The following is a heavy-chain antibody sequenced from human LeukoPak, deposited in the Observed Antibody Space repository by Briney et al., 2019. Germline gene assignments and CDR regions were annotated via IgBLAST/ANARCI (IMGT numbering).Heavy chain of an antibody. CDR3: ARDPRYFDWLPHYYYYGMDV. CDR2: ISAYNGNT. D-gene: IGHD3-9*01. Sequence: ASVKVSCKASGYTFTSYGISWVRQAPGQGLEWMGWISAYNGNTNYAQKLQGRVTMTTDTSTSTAYMELRSLRSDDTAVYYCARDPRYFDWLPHYYYYGMDVWGQGTTVTVSS. V-gene: IGHV1-18*01. CDR1: GYTFTSYG. J-gene: IGHJ6*02.